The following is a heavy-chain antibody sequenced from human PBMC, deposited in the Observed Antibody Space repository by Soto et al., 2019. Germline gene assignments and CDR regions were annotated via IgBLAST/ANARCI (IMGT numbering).Heavy chain of an antibody. CDR1: GYTFTSYG. J-gene: IGHJ6*02. V-gene: IGHV1-18*01. D-gene: IGHD6-19*01. CDR3: ARDRGQWLPTYYYGMDV. CDR2: ISAYNGNT. Sequence: VQLVQSGAEVKKPGASVKVSCKASGYTFTSYGISWARQAPGQGLEWMGWISAYNGNTNYAKKLQGRVTMTTDTSTSTAYMELRSLRSDDTAVYYCARDRGQWLPTYYYGMDVWGQGTTVTVSS.